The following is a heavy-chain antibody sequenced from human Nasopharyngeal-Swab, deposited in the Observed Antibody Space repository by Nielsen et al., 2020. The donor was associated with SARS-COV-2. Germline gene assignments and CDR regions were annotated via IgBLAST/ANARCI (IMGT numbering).Heavy chain of an antibody. Sequence: WVRQAPGQGLAWMGRINPNSGDTNYARKFQVRVTVTRDTSISTVYMELSRLRSDDTAVYYCARGADLWGRDWFDPWGQGTLVTVSS. V-gene: IGHV1-2*06. D-gene: IGHD3-16*01. J-gene: IGHJ5*02. CDR3: ARGADLWGRDWFDP. CDR2: INPNSGDT.